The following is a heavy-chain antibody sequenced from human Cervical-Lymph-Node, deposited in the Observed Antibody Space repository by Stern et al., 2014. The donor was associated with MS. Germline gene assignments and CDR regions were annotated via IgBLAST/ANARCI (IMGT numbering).Heavy chain of an antibody. CDR2: IIPSLAII. CDR3: AREGGDGYENWFDP. CDR1: GGTFSRYT. V-gene: IGHV1-69*04. Sequence: QVQLVQSGAEVKKPGSSVKVSCTSSGGTFSRYTYNWVRQAPGQGLEWMGRIIPSLAIIGNAHNFQGRVTITADKSTSTAYMELSSLRSEDTAVYYCAREGGDGYENWFDPWGQGTLVTVSS. J-gene: IGHJ5*02. D-gene: IGHD5-24*01.